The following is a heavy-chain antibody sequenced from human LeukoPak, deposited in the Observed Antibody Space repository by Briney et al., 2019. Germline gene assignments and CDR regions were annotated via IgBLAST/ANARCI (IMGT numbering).Heavy chain of an antibody. J-gene: IGHJ4*02. D-gene: IGHD1-26*01. Sequence: GGSLRLSCAASGFTFSSYSMNWVRQAPGKGLEWVSSISSSSSYIYYADSVKGRFTISRDNAKNSLYLQVNSLRAEDTAVYYCASDPPGGSYYSWGQGRLVTVSS. CDR1: GFTFSSYS. CDR3: ASDPPGGSYYS. CDR2: ISSSSSYI. V-gene: IGHV3-21*01.